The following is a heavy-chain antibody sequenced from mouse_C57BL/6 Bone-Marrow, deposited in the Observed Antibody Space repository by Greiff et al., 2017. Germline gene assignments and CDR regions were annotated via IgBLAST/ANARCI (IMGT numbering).Heavy chain of an antibody. CDR2: IDPENGDT. CDR3: TTMIGTRYFDY. Sequence: VQLQQSGAELVRPGASVKLSCTASGFNIKDDYMHWVKQRPEQGLEWIGWIDPENGDTEYASKFQGKATITADTSSNTAYLQLSSLTSEDTAVYYCTTMIGTRYFDYWGQGTTLTVSS. CDR1: GFNIKDDY. V-gene: IGHV14-4*01. J-gene: IGHJ2*01. D-gene: IGHD2-4*01.